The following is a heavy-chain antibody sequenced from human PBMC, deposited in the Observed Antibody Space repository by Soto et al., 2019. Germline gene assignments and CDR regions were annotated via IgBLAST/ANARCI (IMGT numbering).Heavy chain of an antibody. CDR1: GGSISSGSLY. D-gene: IGHD5-12*01. V-gene: IGHV4-61*01. J-gene: IGHJ6*02. Sequence: SETLSLICLVSGGSISSGSLYWNWIRQTPGRGPEWMGYIYYNGNTNYNPSIKSRLTISVDTSKNQFSLKLTSVTAADTAVYYCARYSGSGYARIMDVWGQGTTVTVSS. CDR3: ARYSGSGYARIMDV. CDR2: IYYNGNT.